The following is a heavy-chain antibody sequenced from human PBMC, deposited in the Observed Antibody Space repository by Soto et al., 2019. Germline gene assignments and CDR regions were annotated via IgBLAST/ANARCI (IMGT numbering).Heavy chain of an antibody. CDR2: ISYDGSNK. V-gene: IGHV3-30*18. CDR1: GFTFSSYG. J-gene: IGHJ4*02. Sequence: QVQLVESGGGVVQPGRSLRLSCAASGFTFSSYGMHWVRQAPGKGLEWVAVISYDGSNKYYADSVKGRFTISRDNSKNTLYLQMNSLRAEDTAVYYWAKDLLEWLLRQRGDFVYWGQGTLVTVSS. D-gene: IGHD3-3*01. CDR3: AKDLLEWLLRQRGDFVY.